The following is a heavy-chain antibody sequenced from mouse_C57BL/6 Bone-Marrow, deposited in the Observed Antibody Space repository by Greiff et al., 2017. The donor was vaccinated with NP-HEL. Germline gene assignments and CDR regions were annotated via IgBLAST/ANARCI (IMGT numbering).Heavy chain of an antibody. D-gene: IGHD2-3*01. CDR3: ARGWLLLLGYFDY. CDR2: INPGSGGT. Sequence: QVQLKQSGAELVRPGTSVKVSCKASGYAFTNYLIEWVKQRPGQGLEWIGVINPGSGGTNYNEKFKGKATLTADKSSSTAYMQLSSLTSEDSAVYFCARGWLLLLGYFDYWGQGTTLTVSS. J-gene: IGHJ2*01. CDR1: GYAFTNYL. V-gene: IGHV1-54*01.